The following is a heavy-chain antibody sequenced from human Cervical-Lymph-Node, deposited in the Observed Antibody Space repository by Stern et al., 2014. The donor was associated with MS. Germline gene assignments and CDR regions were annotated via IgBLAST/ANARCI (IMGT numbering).Heavy chain of an antibody. CDR1: GFTFSNYY. J-gene: IGHJ6*02. Sequence: QVQLVQSGAEVKKPGASVQVSCKPSGFTFSNYYVHWLRQAPGQPPEWNGRISPKNGDTNYAKKFQGRVTMTRDTSVGLVSLEVTRLRLDDTAVYYCAENMDVWGQGTTVTVSS. CDR2: ISPKNGDT. V-gene: IGHV1-2*02. CDR3: AENMDV.